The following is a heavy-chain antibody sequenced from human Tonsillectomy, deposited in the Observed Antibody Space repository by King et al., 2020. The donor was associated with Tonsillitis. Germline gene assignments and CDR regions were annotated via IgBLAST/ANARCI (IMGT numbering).Heavy chain of an antibody. D-gene: IGHD6-19*01. CDR2: ISSSSSYT. V-gene: IGHV3-11*05. CDR3: ARDRRGSGWYTPATDY. CDR1: GFTFSDYY. J-gene: IGHJ4*02. Sequence: VQLVESGGGLVKPGGSLRLSCAASGFTFSDYYMTWIRQAPGQGLEWISYISSSSSYTYYSASVQGRFTISRDNAKNSLYLQMSSLRAEDTAVYYCARDRRGSGWYTPATDYWGQGTLVTVSS.